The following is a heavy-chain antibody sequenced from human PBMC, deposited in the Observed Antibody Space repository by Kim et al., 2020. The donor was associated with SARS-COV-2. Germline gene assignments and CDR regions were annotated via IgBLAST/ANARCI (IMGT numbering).Heavy chain of an antibody. CDR3: ARGIVVPAVILYYYYGMDV. CDR1: GFTFSSYS. Sequence: GGSLRLSCAASGFTFSSYSMNWVRQAPGKGLEWVSYISSSSSTIYYADSVKGRFTISRDNAKNSLYLQMNSLRDEDTAVYYCARGIVVPAVILYYYYGMDVWGQGTTVTVSS. D-gene: IGHD2-2*02. J-gene: IGHJ6*02. CDR2: ISSSSSTI. V-gene: IGHV3-48*02.